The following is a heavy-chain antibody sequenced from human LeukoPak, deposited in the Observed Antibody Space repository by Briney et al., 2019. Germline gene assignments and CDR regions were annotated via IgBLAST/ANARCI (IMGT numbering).Heavy chain of an antibody. CDR1: GYNFTDYW. CDR2: IHPGDSDI. J-gene: IGHJ5*02. V-gene: IGHV5-51*01. CDR3: ACRPGPISGFDP. Sequence: GESLKISCKGSGYNFTDYWIGWVRQLPGKGLEWMGIIHPGDSDIRYSPSFQGQVIISADRSVSTAYLQWSSLKASDTAMYFCACRPGPISGFDPWGQGTQVTVSS. D-gene: IGHD1-14*01.